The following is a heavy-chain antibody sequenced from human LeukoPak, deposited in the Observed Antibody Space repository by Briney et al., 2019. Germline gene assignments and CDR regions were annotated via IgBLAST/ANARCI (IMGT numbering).Heavy chain of an antibody. CDR2: ISGSSVTT. Sequence: RPGGSLRLSCAASGFTFRSYVMSWVRQAPGKGLEWVSTISGSSVTTYYADSVKGRFTISRDNSKNTLYLQMNSLRAEDTAVYYCAKLDYYGNYWGQGTLVTVSS. J-gene: IGHJ4*02. D-gene: IGHD3-10*01. CDR1: GFTFRSYV. V-gene: IGHV3-23*01. CDR3: AKLDYYGNY.